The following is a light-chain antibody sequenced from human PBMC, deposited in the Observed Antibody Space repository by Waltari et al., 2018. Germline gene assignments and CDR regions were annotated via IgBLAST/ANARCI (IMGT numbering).Light chain of an antibody. J-gene: IGKJ5*01. CDR2: DSS. Sequence: DIQMTQSPSYLSKSVGDRISITCWASRSIHSYLNWYQQRTARAAKPLIYDSSTLQREVPTRFSGGGIGTDFTLTINNLQPEDFATYCCQQSYSPPFTFGQGTRLEI. V-gene: IGKV1-39*01. CDR3: QQSYSPPFT. CDR1: RSIHSY.